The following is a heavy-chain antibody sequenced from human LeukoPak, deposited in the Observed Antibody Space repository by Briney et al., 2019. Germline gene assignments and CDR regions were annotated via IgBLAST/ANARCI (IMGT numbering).Heavy chain of an antibody. V-gene: IGHV3-30*04. CDR1: GFTFSSYA. J-gene: IGHJ4*02. Sequence: GGSLILSCAASGFTFSSYAMHWVRQAPGWGLEWVAVISYDGRKKYYADSVKGRFTISRDNSGNTLYLEMNSLRDGDTAVYYCARDNNGDYWGQGTLVTVSA. CDR2: ISYDGRKK. D-gene: IGHD1/OR15-1a*01. CDR3: ARDNNGDY.